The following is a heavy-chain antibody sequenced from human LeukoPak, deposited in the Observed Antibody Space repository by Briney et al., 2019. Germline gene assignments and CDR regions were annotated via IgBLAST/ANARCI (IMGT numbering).Heavy chain of an antibody. Sequence: SGGSLRLSCAASGFTFSSYGMHRVRQAPGKGLEWVAVIWDDGSNKYYADSVKGRFTISRDNSKNTLYLQMNSLRAEDTAVYYCARDSRPKNPTNAFDIWGQGTMVTVSS. J-gene: IGHJ3*02. V-gene: IGHV3-33*01. CDR2: IWDDGSNK. D-gene: IGHD1-14*01. CDR1: GFTFSSYG. CDR3: ARDSRPKNPTNAFDI.